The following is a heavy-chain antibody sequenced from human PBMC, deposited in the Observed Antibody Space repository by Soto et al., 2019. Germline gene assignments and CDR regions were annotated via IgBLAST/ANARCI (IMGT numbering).Heavy chain of an antibody. J-gene: IGHJ4*02. CDR1: GFTFSSYA. V-gene: IGHV3-23*01. CDR2: ISGSGGST. Sequence: GSLRLSCAASGFTFSSYAMSWVRQAPGKGLEWVSAISGSGGSTYYADSVKGRFTISRDNSKNTLYLQMNSLRAEDTAVYYCAEYVGAPLFFDYWGQGTLVTVSS. D-gene: IGHD1-26*01. CDR3: AEYVGAPLFFDY.